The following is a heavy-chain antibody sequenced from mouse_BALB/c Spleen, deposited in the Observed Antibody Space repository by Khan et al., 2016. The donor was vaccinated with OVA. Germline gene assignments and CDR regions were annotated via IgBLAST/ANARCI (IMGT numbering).Heavy chain of an antibody. CDR2: INPTSGYT. Sequence: VQLQESGAELAKPGASVKMSCKASGYTFTTYWMHWVKQRPGQGLEWIGHINPTSGYTDYNDKFKDRATLSADKSSSTAYMQLNSLTSEDSAVYYCTRDRIDYWGQGTTLTVSS. J-gene: IGHJ2*01. CDR3: TRDRIDY. CDR1: GYTFTTYW. V-gene: IGHV1-7*01.